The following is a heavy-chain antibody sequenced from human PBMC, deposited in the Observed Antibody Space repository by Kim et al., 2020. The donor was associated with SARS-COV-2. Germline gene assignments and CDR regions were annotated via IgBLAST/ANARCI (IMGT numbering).Heavy chain of an antibody. Sequence: GGSLRLSCAASGFTFSSYAMSWVRQAPGKGLEWVSAISGSGGSTYYADSVKVRFTISRDNSKNTLYLQMNSLRAEDTAVYYCAAIFGVVLYYFDYWGQGTLVTVSS. D-gene: IGHD3-3*01. V-gene: IGHV3-23*01. CDR2: ISGSGGST. CDR3: AAIFGVVLYYFDY. J-gene: IGHJ4*02. CDR1: GFTFSSYA.